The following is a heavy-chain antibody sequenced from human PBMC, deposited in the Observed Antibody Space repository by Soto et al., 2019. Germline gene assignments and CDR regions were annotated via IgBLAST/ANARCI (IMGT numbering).Heavy chain of an antibody. J-gene: IGHJ6*02. CDR1: GGSISSYY. V-gene: IGHV4-59*01. Sequence: PSETLSLTCTVSGGSISSYYWSWVRQPPGKGLEWIGYIYYSGSTNYNPSLKSRVTISVDTSNNQFSLKLSSVTAADTAVYYCARDSEADGMDVWGQGTTVTVSS. D-gene: IGHD6-19*01. CDR3: ARDSEADGMDV. CDR2: IYYSGST.